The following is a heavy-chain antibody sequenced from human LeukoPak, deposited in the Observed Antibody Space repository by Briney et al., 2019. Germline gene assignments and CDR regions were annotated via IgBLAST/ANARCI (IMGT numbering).Heavy chain of an antibody. J-gene: IGHJ4*02. CDR1: GFTVSRNH. V-gene: IGHV3-23*01. Sequence: PGGSLRLSCAASGFTVSRNHMNWVRQAPGKGLEWVSAISGSGGSTYYADSVKGRFTISRDNSKNTLYLQMNSLRAEDTAVYYCAKDLKVDYWGQGTLVTVSS. CDR2: ISGSGGST. CDR3: AKDLKVDY.